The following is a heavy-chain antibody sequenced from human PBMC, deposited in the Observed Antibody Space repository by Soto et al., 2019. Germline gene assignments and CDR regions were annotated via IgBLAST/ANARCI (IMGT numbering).Heavy chain of an antibody. CDR1: GASIPYGGYY. CDR2: IAHLENT. CDR3: ASGCGHDPFDY. D-gene: IGHD5-12*01. V-gene: IGHV4-30-2*01. J-gene: IGHJ4*01. Sequence: PWETLSLTCTFSGASIPYGGYYWIWIRQPPGKGLEWIGYIAHLENTFYNPSCQSRLTAPIDRSKNQYSLTLPSMTAADTAVYYCASGCGHDPFDYWGHGTLVTVSS.